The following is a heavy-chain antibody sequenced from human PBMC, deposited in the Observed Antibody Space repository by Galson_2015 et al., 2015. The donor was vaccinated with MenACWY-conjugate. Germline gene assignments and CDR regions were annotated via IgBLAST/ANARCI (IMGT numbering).Heavy chain of an antibody. J-gene: IGHJ4*02. D-gene: IGHD3-10*01. CDR1: GFSLSTSGMC. CDR3: ALDYGSGSYYNYFDY. V-gene: IGHV2-70*01. CDR2: IDWDDDK. Sequence: PALVKPTQTLTLTCTFSGFSLSTSGMCVSWIRQPPGKALEWLALIDWDDDKYYSTSLKTRLTISKDTSKNQVVLTMTNMDPVDTATYYCALDYGSGSYYNYFDYWGQGTLVTVSS.